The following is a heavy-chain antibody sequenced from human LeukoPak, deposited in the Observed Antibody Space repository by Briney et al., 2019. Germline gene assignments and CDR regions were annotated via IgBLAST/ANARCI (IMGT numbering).Heavy chain of an antibody. D-gene: IGHD1-26*01. CDR2: IYYSGST. CDR1: GGSISSSSYY. CDR3: ARRGSYYEVDY. V-gene: IGHV4-39*01. Sequence: SETLSLTCTVSGGSISSSSYYWGWIRQPPGKGLEWIGSIYYSGSTYYNPSLKSRVTIFVDMSKNQFSLKLSSVTAADTAVYYCARRGSYYEVDYWGQGTLVTVSS. J-gene: IGHJ4*02.